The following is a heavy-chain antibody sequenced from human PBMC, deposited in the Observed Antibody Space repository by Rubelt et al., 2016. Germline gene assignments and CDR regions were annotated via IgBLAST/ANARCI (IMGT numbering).Heavy chain of an antibody. Sequence: QVQLVQSGAEVKKPGSSVKVSCKASGGTFSSYAISWVRQAPGQGLEWMGRIIPILGIANFAQKFQGRGTITRGTSTSTVYMELSSLRSEDTAVYYCAGVRKGDAFDIWGQGTRVTVSS. CDR3: AGVRKGDAFDI. J-gene: IGHJ3*02. CDR2: IIPILGIA. CDR1: GGTFSSYA. V-gene: IGHV1-69*09.